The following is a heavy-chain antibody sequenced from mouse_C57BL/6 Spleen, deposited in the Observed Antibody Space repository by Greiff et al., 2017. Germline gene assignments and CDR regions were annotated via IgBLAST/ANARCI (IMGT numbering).Heavy chain of an antibody. J-gene: IGHJ1*03. CDR1: GYTFTSYG. V-gene: IGHV1-81*01. CDR2: IYPRSGNT. D-gene: IGHD2-1*01. Sequence: QVQLQQSGAELARPGASVKLSCKASGYTFTSYGISWVKQRTGQGLEWIGEIYPRSGNTYYNEKFKGKATLTADKSSSTAYMELRSLTSEDSAVYFCASPYGNYWYFDVWGTGTTVTVSS. CDR3: ASPYGNYWYFDV.